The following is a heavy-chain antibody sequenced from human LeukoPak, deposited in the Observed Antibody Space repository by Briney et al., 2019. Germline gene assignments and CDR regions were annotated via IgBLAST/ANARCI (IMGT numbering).Heavy chain of an antibody. J-gene: IGHJ3*02. CDR2: IYYSGST. CDR1: GGSISSYY. D-gene: IGHD3-9*01. V-gene: IGHV4-59*08. CDR3: ATNDILREAFDI. Sequence: SETLSLTCTVSGGSISSYYWSWIRQPPGKGLEWIGYIYYSGSTNYNPSLKSRVTISVDTSKNQFSLKLSSVTAADTAVYYCATNDILREAFDIWGQGTMVTVSS.